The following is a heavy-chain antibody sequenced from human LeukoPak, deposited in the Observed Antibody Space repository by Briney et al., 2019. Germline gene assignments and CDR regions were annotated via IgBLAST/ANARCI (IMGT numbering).Heavy chain of an antibody. V-gene: IGHV4-59*01. CDR3: AREIIAAAGPFDY. D-gene: IGHD6-13*01. J-gene: IGHJ4*02. CDR2: IYYSGST. CDR1: GGSISPYY. Sequence: SETLSLTCTVSGGSISPYYWSWIRQPPGKGLEWIGYIYYSGSTNYNPSLKSRVSISVDTSKNQFSLKLSSVTAADTAVYYCAREIIAAAGPFDYWGQGTLVTVSS.